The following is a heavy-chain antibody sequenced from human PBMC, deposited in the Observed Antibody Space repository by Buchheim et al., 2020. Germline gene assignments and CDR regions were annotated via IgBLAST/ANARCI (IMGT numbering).Heavy chain of an antibody. CDR1: GYTFTSYY. CDR2: INPSGGST. J-gene: IGHJ6*02. Sequence: QVQLVQSGAEVKKPGASVKVSCKASGYTFTSYYMHWVRQAPGQGLEWMGIINPSGGSTSYAPTFQGRVTMTRDTSTSTVYMELSSLRSEDTAVYYCARGGYRGPGGYYGMDVWGQGTT. V-gene: IGHV1-46*01. CDR3: ARGGYRGPGGYYGMDV. D-gene: IGHD3-10*01.